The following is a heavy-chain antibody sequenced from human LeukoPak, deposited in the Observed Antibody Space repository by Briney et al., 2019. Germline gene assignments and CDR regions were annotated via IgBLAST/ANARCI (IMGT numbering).Heavy chain of an antibody. J-gene: IGHJ3*02. CDR1: GGSFSGYY. CDR3: AREPIYYYDSSGKDAFDI. CDR2: INHSGST. D-gene: IGHD3-22*01. V-gene: IGHV4-34*01. Sequence: PSETLSLTCAVYGGSFSGYYWSWIRQPPGKGLEWIGEINHSGSTNYNPSLKSRVTISVDTSKNQFSLKLSSVTAADTAVYYCAREPIYYYDSSGKDAFDIWGQGTMVTVSS.